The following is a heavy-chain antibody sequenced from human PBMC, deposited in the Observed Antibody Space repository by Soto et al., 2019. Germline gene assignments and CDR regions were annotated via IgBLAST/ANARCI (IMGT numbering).Heavy chain of an antibody. J-gene: IGHJ3*02. Sequence: QVQLQESGPGLVKPSQTLSLTCTVSGGSISSGGYYWSWIRQHPGKGLEWIGYIYYSGSTYYNPYLKSRVNISVDTSKKQFSLKLSSVTAADTAVYYCARAPRDGDDAFDIWGQGTMVTVSS. CDR1: GGSISSGGYY. V-gene: IGHV4-31*03. CDR3: ARAPRDGDDAFDI. CDR2: IYYSGST. D-gene: IGHD7-27*01.